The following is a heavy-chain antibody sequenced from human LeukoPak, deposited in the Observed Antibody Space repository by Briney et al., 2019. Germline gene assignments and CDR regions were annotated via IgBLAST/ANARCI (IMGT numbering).Heavy chain of an antibody. D-gene: IGHD3-9*01. J-gene: IGHJ4*02. CDR1: GYTFTGYY. CDR2: INPNSGGT. V-gene: IGHV1-2*02. Sequence: ASVKVSCKASGYTFTGYYMHWVRQAPGLGLEWMGWINPNSGGTNYAQKFQGRVTMTRDTSISTAYMELSRLRSDDTAVYYCARRPLAILTGYYNLDYWGQGTLVTVSS. CDR3: ARRPLAILTGYYNLDY.